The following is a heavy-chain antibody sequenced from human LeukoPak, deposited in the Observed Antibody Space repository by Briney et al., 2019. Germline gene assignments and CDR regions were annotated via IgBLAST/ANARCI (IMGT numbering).Heavy chain of an antibody. J-gene: IGHJ4*02. V-gene: IGHV4-4*07. CDR2: IYSSGST. D-gene: IGHD2-15*01. CDR1: GGSISGSY. CDR3: ARGFCSGGSCYPFDS. Sequence: SETLSLTCTVSGGSISGSYWSWIRQPGGKGLEWIGRIYSSGSTNYNPSLKSRVTMSVDTSKNQVSLKLNSVTAADTAVYYCARGFCSGGSCYPFDSWGQGTLVTVSS.